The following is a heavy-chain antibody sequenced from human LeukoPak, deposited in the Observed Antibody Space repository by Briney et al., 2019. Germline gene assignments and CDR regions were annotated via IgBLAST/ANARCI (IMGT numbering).Heavy chain of an antibody. CDR1: GGSISSYY. CDR2: IYYSGST. J-gene: IGHJ5*02. D-gene: IGHD3-10*01. CDR3: ATTRMVRGVIGTWFDP. V-gene: IGHV4-59*01. Sequence: SETLSLTCTVSGGSISSYYWSWIRQPPGKGLEWIGYIYYSGSTNYNPSLESRVTISVDTSKNQFSLKLSSVTAADTAVYYCATTRMVRGVIGTWFDPWGQGTLVTVSS.